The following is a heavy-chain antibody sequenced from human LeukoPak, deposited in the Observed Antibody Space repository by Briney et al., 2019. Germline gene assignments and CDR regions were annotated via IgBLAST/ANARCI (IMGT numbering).Heavy chain of an antibody. Sequence: ASVKVSCKASGGTFSSYAISWVRQAPGQGLEWMGRIIPIFGIANYAQKFQGRVTITADKSTSTAYTELSSLRSEDTAVYYCATFSHNYYDSSGYYPYYGMDVWGQGTTVTVSS. J-gene: IGHJ6*02. D-gene: IGHD3-22*01. CDR1: GGTFSSYA. CDR3: ATFSHNYYDSSGYYPYYGMDV. V-gene: IGHV1-69*04. CDR2: IIPIFGIA.